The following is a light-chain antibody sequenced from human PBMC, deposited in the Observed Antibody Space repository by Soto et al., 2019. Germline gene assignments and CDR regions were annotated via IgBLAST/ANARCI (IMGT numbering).Light chain of an antibody. CDR2: AAS. V-gene: IGKV1-27*01. Sequence: DIQMTQSPSSLSASIGDRVTITCRASRGINNFLAWYQQKPGKVPKLLIFAASTLQSGVPSRFRGGGSGTDFTLTITSLQAEDVATYYCQKYNSAPWTFGPGTKVEIK. J-gene: IGKJ1*01. CDR1: RGINNF. CDR3: QKYNSAPWT.